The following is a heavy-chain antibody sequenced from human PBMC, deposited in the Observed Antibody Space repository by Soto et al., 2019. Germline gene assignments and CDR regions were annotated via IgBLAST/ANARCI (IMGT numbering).Heavy chain of an antibody. CDR3: ARYCAGDCANWFDP. Sequence: GGSLRLSCAASGFTFSSYTMNWVRQAPGKGLEWVSSISSSGSYTYYADSVKGRFTISRDNAEKSLYLQMNSLRAEDTAVYYCARYCAGDCANWFDPWGQGTLVTVSS. J-gene: IGHJ5*02. CDR1: GFTFSSYT. CDR2: ISSSGSYT. D-gene: IGHD2-21*02. V-gene: IGHV3-21*01.